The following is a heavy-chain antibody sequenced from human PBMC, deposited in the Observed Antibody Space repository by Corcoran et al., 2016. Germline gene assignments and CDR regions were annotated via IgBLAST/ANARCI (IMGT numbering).Heavy chain of an antibody. CDR2: INHSGST. Sequence: QVQLQQWGAGLLKPSETLSLTCAVYGGSFSGYYWSWIRQPPGKGLAWIGEINHSGSTNYNPSLKSRVTISVDTSKNQFSLKLSSVTAADTAVYYCARRIWVWFGEGNWFDPWGQGTLVTVSS. V-gene: IGHV4-34*01. J-gene: IGHJ5*02. CDR3: ARRIWVWFGEGNWFDP. CDR1: GGSFSGYY. D-gene: IGHD3-10*01.